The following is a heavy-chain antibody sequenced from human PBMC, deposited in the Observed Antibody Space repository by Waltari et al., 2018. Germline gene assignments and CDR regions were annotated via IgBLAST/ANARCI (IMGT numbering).Heavy chain of an antibody. Sequence: QVQLVQSGAEVKKPGSSVKVSCKASGGTFSSYAISWVRQAPGQGLGWMGGIILIFGKAKYEQKFQGRVTITADESTGTAYMELSSLRSEDTAVYYCALRDSSGYYYFDYWGQGTLVTVSS. CDR1: GGTFSSYA. V-gene: IGHV1-69*12. CDR3: ALRDSSGYYYFDY. CDR2: IILIFGKA. D-gene: IGHD3-22*01. J-gene: IGHJ4*02.